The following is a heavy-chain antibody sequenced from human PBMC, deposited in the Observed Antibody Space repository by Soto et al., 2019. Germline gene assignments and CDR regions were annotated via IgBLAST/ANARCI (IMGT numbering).Heavy chain of an antibody. D-gene: IGHD2-8*01. Sequence: GGSLRLSCAASGFTFSSYGMHWVRQAPGKGLEWVVVIWYDGSNKYYADSVKGRFTISRDNSKNTLYLQMNSLRAEDTAVYYCARDPRIVLMVYAMEDLGMDVWGQGTTVTVSS. V-gene: IGHV3-33*01. CDR1: GFTFSSYG. CDR3: ARDPRIVLMVYAMEDLGMDV. J-gene: IGHJ6*02. CDR2: IWYDGSNK.